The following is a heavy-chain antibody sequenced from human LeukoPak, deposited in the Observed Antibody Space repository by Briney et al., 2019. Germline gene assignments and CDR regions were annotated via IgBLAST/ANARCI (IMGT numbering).Heavy chain of an antibody. V-gene: IGHV3-48*03. CDR1: GFDFCAYE. CDR2: FAGSDTTT. J-gene: IGHJ4*02. CDR3: TTLGYHLDS. Sequence: GGSLRLSCAASGFDFCAYEMNWVRQAPGKGLEWVAYFAGSDTTTYYADSVKGRFTISRDSARNSLYLQMNSLRAEDTALYYCTTLGYHLDSWGQGTLVTVSS. D-gene: IGHD3-22*01.